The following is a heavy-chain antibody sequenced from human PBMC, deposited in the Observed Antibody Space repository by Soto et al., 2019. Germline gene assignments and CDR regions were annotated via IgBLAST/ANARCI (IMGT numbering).Heavy chain of an antibody. V-gene: IGHV3-23*01. CDR3: AITVFWSGDHAFDH. Sequence: VPLLESGGGLVQPGGSLRLSCAASGFIFSNYAMTWVRQSPGEGLGWGSAISDSGDSTYYEEYVKGRFTISRDNSKNTLYLQMNSLGPEDTAVYYCAITVFWSGDHAFDHWGLGTKVTVSS. CDR2: ISDSGDST. CDR1: GFIFSNYA. D-gene: IGHD3-3*01. J-gene: IGHJ3*01.